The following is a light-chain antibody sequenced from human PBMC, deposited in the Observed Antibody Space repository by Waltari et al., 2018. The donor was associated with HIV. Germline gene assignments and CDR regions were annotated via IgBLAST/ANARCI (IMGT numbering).Light chain of an antibody. Sequence: HSVLTPPPPVSVAPGPPAPTSCPGSSSTIGAGYDVHWYPHHPRPAPKLLIFANTNRPSGLPDRSAGFKFGTSASPAITGLLAEDEADYYCQSYDSSLSGWTVFGGGTKLTVL. CDR2: ANT. CDR1: SSTIGAGYD. J-gene: IGLJ3*02. V-gene: IGLV1-40*01. CDR3: QSYDSSLSGWTV.